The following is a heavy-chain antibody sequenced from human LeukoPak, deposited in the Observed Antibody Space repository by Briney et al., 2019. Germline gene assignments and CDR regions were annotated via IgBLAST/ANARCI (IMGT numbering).Heavy chain of an antibody. Sequence: ASVKVSCKASGYTFTGYDINGVRQATGQGVEWMGWMNPNSGNTGYAQKFQGRDTMTRNTSISTAYMELSSLRSEDTAVYYCARGLRFLEWLLSWFDPWGQGTLVTVSS. CDR2: MNPNSGNT. V-gene: IGHV1-8*01. CDR1: GYTFTGYD. J-gene: IGHJ5*02. D-gene: IGHD3-3*01. CDR3: ARGLRFLEWLLSWFDP.